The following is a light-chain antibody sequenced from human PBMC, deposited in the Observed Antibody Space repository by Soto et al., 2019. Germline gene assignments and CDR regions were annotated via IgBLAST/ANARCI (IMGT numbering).Light chain of an antibody. V-gene: IGKV1-8*01. CDR3: QQYYSYPYT. CDR2: GAS. J-gene: IGKJ2*01. Sequence: AIRMTQSPSSFSASIGDRVTITCRASQGISSDLAWYQQKPGKAPKPLIYGASTLQSGVPSRFSGSGSGTDFTLTISCLQSEDFATYYCQQYYSYPYTFGQGTKLDIK. CDR1: QGISSD.